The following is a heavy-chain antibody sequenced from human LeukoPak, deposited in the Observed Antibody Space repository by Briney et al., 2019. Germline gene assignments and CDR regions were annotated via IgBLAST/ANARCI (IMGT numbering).Heavy chain of an antibody. D-gene: IGHD1-7*01. V-gene: IGHV3-33*01. CDR2: IWYDGSNK. CDR1: GFTFSSYG. J-gene: IGHJ6*02. Sequence: PGGSLRLSCAASGFTFSSYGMHWVRQAPGKGLEWVAVIWYDGSNKYYADSVKGRFTISRDNSKNTLYLQMNSLRAEDTAVYYCARETGTTLPGYYCYYGMDVWGQGTTVTVSS. CDR3: ARETGTTLPGYYCYYGMDV.